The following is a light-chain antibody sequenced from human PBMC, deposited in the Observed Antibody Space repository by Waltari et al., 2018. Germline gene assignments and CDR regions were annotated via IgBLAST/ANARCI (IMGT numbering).Light chain of an antibody. CDR2: KAS. CDR1: QTISSW. V-gene: IGKV1-5*03. CDR3: QQFNSFPWT. J-gene: IGKJ1*01. Sequence: DSQMTQSPSSLSTAVGDRVTITCRASQTISSWLAWYQQKPGKAPKLLIYKASTLESGVPSRFSGSGSGTEFTLTLSSLQPGDFATYYCQQFNSFPWTFGHGTKVEIK.